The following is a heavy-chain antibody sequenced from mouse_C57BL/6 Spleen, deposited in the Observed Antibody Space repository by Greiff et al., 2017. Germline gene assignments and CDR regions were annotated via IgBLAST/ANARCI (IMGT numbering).Heavy chain of an antibody. V-gene: IGHV1-80*01. D-gene: IGHD3-2*02. CDR2: IYPGDGDT. CDR3: ARRGTAQATLDY. J-gene: IGHJ2*01. Sequence: VMLVESGAELVKPGASVKISCKASGYAFSSYWMNWVKQRPGKGLEWIGQIYPGDGDTNYNGKFKGKATLTADKSSSTAYMQLSSLTSEDSAVYFCARRGTAQATLDYWGQGTTLTVSS. CDR1: GYAFSSYW.